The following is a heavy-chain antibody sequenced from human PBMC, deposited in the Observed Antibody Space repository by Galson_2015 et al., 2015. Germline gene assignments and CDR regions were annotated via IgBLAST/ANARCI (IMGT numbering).Heavy chain of an antibody. Sequence: SVKVSCKASGYTFTSYDINWVRQATGLGLEWMGWMNPNSGNTGYAQKFQGRVTMTRNTSISTAYMELSSLRSEDTAVYYCARARSSSWSKGYYYYGMDVWGQGTTVTVSS. V-gene: IGHV1-8*01. CDR2: MNPNSGNT. CDR1: GYTFTSYD. CDR3: ARARSSSWSKGYYYYGMDV. J-gene: IGHJ6*02. D-gene: IGHD6-13*01.